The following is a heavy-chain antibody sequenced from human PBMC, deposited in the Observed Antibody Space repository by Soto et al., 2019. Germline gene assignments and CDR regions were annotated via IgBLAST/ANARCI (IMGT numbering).Heavy chain of an antibody. D-gene: IGHD6-19*01. CDR3: ARDFDSSGWYNGMAGNWFGP. J-gene: IGHJ5*02. V-gene: IGHV1-46*03. CDR2: INPSGGST. Sequence: GASVKVSCKASGYTFTSYYMHWVRQAPGQGLEWMGIINPSGGSTSYAQKFQGRVTMTRDTSTSTVYMELSSLRSEDTAVYYCARDFDSSGWYNGMAGNWFGPWGQGTLVTVPQ. CDR1: GYTFTSYY.